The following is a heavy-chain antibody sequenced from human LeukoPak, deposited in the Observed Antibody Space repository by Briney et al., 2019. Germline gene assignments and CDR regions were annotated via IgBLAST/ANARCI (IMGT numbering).Heavy chain of an antibody. V-gene: IGHV4-59*01. CDR3: AGDYSSSWPVPL. CDR2: IYYSGST. CDR1: GGSISSYY. D-gene: IGHD6-13*01. Sequence: SETLSLTCIVSGGSISSYYWSWIRQPPGKGLEWIGYIYYSGSTNYNPSLKSRLPISVDTSKNQFSLRLSSVTAADTAVYYCAGDYSSSWPVPLWGQGTLVTVSS. J-gene: IGHJ4*02.